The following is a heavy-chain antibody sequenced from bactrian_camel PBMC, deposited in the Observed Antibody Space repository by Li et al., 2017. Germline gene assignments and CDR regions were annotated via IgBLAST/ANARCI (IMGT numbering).Heavy chain of an antibody. CDR2: IASDGST. CDR3: AADLRPPYVRPRNIGY. J-gene: IGHJ6*01. Sequence: QLVESGGGSVQAGGSLRLSCAASGYTRSRDCIGWFRQVPGKEREGVARIASDGSTSYADSVKGRFTISKDNAKNTLYLQMDSLKPEDTAMYYCAADLRPPYVRPRNIGYWGQGTQVTVS. V-gene: IGHV3S53*01. CDR1: GYTRSRDC. D-gene: IGHD6*01.